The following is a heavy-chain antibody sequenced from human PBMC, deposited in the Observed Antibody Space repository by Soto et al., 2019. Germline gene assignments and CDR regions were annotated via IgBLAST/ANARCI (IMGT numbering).Heavy chain of an antibody. J-gene: IGHJ4*02. Sequence: ASVKVSCKVSGYTLTELSMHWVRQAPGKGLEWMGGFDAEDGETIYAQKFQGRVTMTEDTSTDTAYMELSSLRSEDTAVYYCATDSRDYWSGYWRPAYWGQGSLVTDSS. CDR2: FDAEDGET. V-gene: IGHV1-24*01. CDR3: ATDSRDYWSGYWRPAY. D-gene: IGHD3-3*01. CDR1: GYTLTELS.